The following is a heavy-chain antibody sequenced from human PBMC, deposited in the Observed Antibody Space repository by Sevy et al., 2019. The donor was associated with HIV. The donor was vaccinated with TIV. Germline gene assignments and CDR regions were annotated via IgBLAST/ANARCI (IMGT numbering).Heavy chain of an antibody. Sequence: GGSLRLSCAASGFNFSSYGMHWVRQAPGNGLEWVAVISYAGFSKYYADSMKGRFTISRDNSKNTLYLQINSLRAEDRAVYYCAKESGSYYDFWSGHDAFDIRGQGTMVTVSS. J-gene: IGHJ3*02. CDR3: AKESGSYYDFWSGHDAFDI. CDR1: GFNFSSYG. V-gene: IGHV3-30*18. D-gene: IGHD3-3*01. CDR2: ISYAGFSK.